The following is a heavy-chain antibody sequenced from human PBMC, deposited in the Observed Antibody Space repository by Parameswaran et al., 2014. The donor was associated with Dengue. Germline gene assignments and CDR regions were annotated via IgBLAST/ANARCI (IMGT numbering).Heavy chain of an antibody. V-gene: IGHV7-4-1*02. Sequence: PGASVKVSCKASGYTFTSYAMNWVRQAPGQGLEWMGWINSNTGNPTYAQGFTGRFVFSLDTSVSTAYLQISSLKAEDTAVYYCVRGDRENYFGPQPTYWGQGTLVTVSS. CDR1: GYTFTSYA. J-gene: IGHJ4*02. D-gene: IGHD2/OR15-2a*01. CDR3: VRGDRENYFGPQPTY. CDR2: INSNTGNP.